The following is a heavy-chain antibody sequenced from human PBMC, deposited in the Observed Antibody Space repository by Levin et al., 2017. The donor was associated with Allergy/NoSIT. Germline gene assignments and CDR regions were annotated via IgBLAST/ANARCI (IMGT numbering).Heavy chain of an antibody. Sequence: SCTVSGGSISSYYWSWIRQPPGKGLEWIGYIYYSGNTNYSPSLKSRGTISLDTSKNQFSLKLSSVTAADTAVYYCARQSRYCSGGTCYSDAFDIWGQGTMVTVSS. V-gene: IGHV4-59*08. CDR3: ARQSRYCSGGTCYSDAFDI. J-gene: IGHJ3*02. CDR1: GGSISSYY. D-gene: IGHD2-15*01. CDR2: IYYSGNT.